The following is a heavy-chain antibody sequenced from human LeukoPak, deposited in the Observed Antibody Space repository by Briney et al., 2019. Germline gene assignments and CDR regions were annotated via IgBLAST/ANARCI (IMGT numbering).Heavy chain of an antibody. D-gene: IGHD1-7*01. V-gene: IGHV5-51*01. Sequence: GESLKISCKGFGYNFSNYWIGWVRQMPGKGLEWMGIIYPGDSDTRYSPSFQGQVTISADKSISTAYLQWSSLKASDTAMYYCARLPPRQYNWNYGVDYWGQGTLVTVSS. CDR1: GYNFSNYW. CDR2: IYPGDSDT. J-gene: IGHJ4*02. CDR3: ARLPPRQYNWNYGVDY.